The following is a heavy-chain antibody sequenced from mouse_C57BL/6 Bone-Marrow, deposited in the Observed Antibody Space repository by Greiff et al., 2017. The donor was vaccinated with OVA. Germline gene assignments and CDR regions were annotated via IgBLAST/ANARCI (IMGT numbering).Heavy chain of an antibody. CDR2: IHPNSGST. J-gene: IGHJ2*01. Sequence: VKLQQPGAELVKPGASVKLSCKASGYTFTSYWMHWVKQRPGQGLEWIGMIHPNSGSTNYNEKFKSEATLTVDKSSSTAYMQLSSLTSEDSAVYYCARGPPYYGKAYWGQGTTLTVSS. V-gene: IGHV1-64*01. D-gene: IGHD1-1*01. CDR1: GYTFTSYW. CDR3: ARGPPYYGKAY.